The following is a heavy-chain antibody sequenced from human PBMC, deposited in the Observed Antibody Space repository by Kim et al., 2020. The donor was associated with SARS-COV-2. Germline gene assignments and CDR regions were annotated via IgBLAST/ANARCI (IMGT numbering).Heavy chain of an antibody. D-gene: IGHD1-26*01. V-gene: IGHV3-23*01. Sequence: DSVKGRFTISRDNSKNTLYLQMNSLRAEDTAVYYCAKDRGGSYPTPYFDYWGQGTLVTVSS. CDR3: AKDRGGSYPTPYFDY. J-gene: IGHJ4*02.